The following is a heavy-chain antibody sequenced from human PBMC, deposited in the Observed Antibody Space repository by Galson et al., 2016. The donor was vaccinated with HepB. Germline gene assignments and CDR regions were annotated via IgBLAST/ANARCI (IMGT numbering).Heavy chain of an antibody. CDR3: ARVPPLYCGSTGCLLMDV. Sequence: SVKVSCKASDFNFPSYGINWVRQAPGQGLEWMGWISSYYGNTDYAQKFQGRVTMTTDTSTSTAYMELRSLRSDDAAVYYCARVPPLYCGSTGCLLMDVWGQGTTVAVSS. D-gene: IGHD2-21*01. J-gene: IGHJ6*02. V-gene: IGHV1-18*01. CDR2: ISSYYGNT. CDR1: DFNFPSYG.